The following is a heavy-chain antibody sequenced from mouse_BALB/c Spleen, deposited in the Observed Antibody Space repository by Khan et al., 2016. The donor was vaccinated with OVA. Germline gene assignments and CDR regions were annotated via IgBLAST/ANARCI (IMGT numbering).Heavy chain of an antibody. D-gene: IGHD2-13*01. Sequence: QVQLQQSGAELARPGASVKLSCKASGYTFTDYYINWVKQRTGQGLEWIGEISPGSGDTYYNEKFTGKATLTADQSSRTAYMQLSRLTSEASAVFDWARRNDCGDTCAYWGQGTLATVSA. J-gene: IGHJ3*01. CDR2: ISPGSGDT. CDR1: GYTFTDYY. CDR3: ARRNDCGDTCAY. V-gene: IGHV1-77*01.